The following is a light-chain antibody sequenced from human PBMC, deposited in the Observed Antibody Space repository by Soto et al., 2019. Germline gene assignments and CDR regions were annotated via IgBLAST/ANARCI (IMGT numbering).Light chain of an antibody. CDR2: WAS. CDR1: QSLLYSSNNKNY. CDR3: QPYLITPHT. Sequence: DIVMTQSPDSLAVSLGERATINCKPSQSLLYSSNNKNYLAWYQQKPGQPPQLLIYWASTRESGVPDRFSGSGSGTDFTLTISSLQADDVAVYYCQPYLITPHTFAQGTKADIK. V-gene: IGKV4-1*01. J-gene: IGKJ1*01.